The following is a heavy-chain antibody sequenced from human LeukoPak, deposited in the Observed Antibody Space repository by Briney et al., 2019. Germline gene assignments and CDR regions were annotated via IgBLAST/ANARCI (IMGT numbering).Heavy chain of an antibody. V-gene: IGHV4-38-2*01. CDR3: ARRNWGLAFDI. J-gene: IGHJ3*02. CDR1: GYSISSGYY. Sequence: SETLSLTCAVSGYSISSGYYWGWIRQPPGKGLEWIGSIYHSGSTCYNPSLKSRVTISVDTSKNQFSLKLSSVTAADTAVYYCARRNWGLAFDIWGQGTMVTVSS. CDR2: IYHSGST. D-gene: IGHD7-27*01.